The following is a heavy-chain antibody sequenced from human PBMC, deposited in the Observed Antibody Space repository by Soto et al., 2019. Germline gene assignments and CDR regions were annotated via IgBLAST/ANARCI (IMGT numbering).Heavy chain of an antibody. CDR2: ISWNSGSI. CDR1: GFTFDDYA. J-gene: IGHJ4*02. Sequence: GGSLRLSCAASGFTFDDYAMHWVRQAPGKGLEWVSGISWNSGSIGYADSVKGRFTISRDNAKNSLYLQMNSLRAEDTALYYCAKALIPPRVLWFGELLYGGAFDYWDQGTLVTVSS. CDR3: AKALIPPRVLWFGELLYGGAFDY. V-gene: IGHV3-9*01. D-gene: IGHD3-10*01.